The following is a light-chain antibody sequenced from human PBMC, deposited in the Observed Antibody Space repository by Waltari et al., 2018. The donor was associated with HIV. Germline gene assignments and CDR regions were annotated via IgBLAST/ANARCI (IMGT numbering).Light chain of an antibody. CDR2: TNN. CDR1: SPNIGINY. J-gene: IGLJ1*01. V-gene: IGLV1-47*01. CDR3: AAWNDRLSGYV. Sequence: QSVLTQPPSASGTPGQRVTISCSGSSPNIGINYVYWYQQLPGPAPNLLIYTNNQRPSGVPDRCSGSKSGTSASLAISGLRSEDEADYYCAAWNDRLSGYVCGTGTKVTV.